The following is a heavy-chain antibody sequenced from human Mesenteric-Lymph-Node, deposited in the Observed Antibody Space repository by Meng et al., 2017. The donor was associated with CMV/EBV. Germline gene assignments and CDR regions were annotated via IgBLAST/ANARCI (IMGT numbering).Heavy chain of an antibody. CDR3: ARGSDIPVNNY. J-gene: IGHJ4*02. CDR1: GGSFSGYY. D-gene: IGHD2-15*01. CDR2: INHSGVP. V-gene: IGHV4-34*01. Sequence: QVQLQRWGAGLLKPPETLSLTCAVYGGSFSGYYWSWIRQPPGKGLEWIGEINHSGVPNYNPSLKSRVTISLDRSKNQFSLKLSSVTAEDTAVYYCARGSDIPVNNYWGQGTLVTVSS.